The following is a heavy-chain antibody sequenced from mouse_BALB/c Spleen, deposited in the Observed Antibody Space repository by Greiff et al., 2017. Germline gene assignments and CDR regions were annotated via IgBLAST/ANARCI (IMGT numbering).Heavy chain of an antibody. D-gene: IGHD2-4*01. J-gene: IGHJ3*01. CDR3: ARRGYDYDWFAY. V-gene: IGHV1S34*01. Sequence: LVKTGASVKISCKASGYSFTGYYMHWVKQSHGKSLEWIGYSSCYNGATSYNQKFKGKATFTVDTSSSTAYMQFNSLTSEDSAVYYCARRGYDYDWFAYWGQGTLVTVSA. CDR2: SSCYNGAT. CDR1: GYSFTGYY.